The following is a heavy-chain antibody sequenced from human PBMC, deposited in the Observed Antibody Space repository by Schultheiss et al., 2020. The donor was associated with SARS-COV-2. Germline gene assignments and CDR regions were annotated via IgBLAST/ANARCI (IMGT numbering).Heavy chain of an antibody. CDR2: IYPGDSDT. Sequence: GGSLRLSCKGSGYTFTSYWIGWVRQMPGKGLEWMGIIYPGDSDTRYSPSFQGQVTISADKSISTAYLQWSSLKSSDTGIYYCARRGGYGNYWFDPWGQGTLVTVSS. CDR3: ARRGGYGNYWFDP. CDR1: GYTFTSYW. J-gene: IGHJ5*02. D-gene: IGHD5-12*01. V-gene: IGHV5-51*01.